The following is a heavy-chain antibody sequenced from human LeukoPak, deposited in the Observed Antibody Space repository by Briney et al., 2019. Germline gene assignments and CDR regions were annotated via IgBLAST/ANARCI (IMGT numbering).Heavy chain of an antibody. CDR2: INPSGGAR. CDR3: ARPALYSDAFDI. D-gene: IGHD1-26*01. V-gene: IGHV1-46*01. CDR1: GYTFTSYY. Sequence: GASVKVSCKASGYTFTSYYMHWVRQAPGQGPEWMGIINPSGGARSYAPKFQGRVTVTRDTSTSTVYMELSSLRSEDTGVYCCARPALYSDAFDIWGQGTMVTVSS. J-gene: IGHJ3*02.